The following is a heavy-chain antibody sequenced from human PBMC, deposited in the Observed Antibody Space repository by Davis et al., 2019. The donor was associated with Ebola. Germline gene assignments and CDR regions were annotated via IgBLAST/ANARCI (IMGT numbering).Heavy chain of an antibody. CDR2: IHADNGNT. D-gene: IGHD2-8*01. V-gene: IGHV1-3*01. CDR3: ASSGYGTNCVGYTNYYYGMDV. J-gene: IGHJ6*02. Sequence: SVHVTLLATVYTLPSYPMHWLRQPPCQRLEWMGWIHADNGNTKYSQKFQGGVTLTMDTSASTAYMELSSMRSEDMGVYYCASSGYGTNCVGYTNYYYGMDVWGQGTTVTVSS. CDR1: VYTLPSYP.